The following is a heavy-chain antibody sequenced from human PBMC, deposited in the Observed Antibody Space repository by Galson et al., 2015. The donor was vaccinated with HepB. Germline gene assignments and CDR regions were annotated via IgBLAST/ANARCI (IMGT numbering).Heavy chain of an antibody. Sequence: SLRLSCAASGFTFRSYAMDWVRQAPGTGLEWVSGIGVNDGSIYYANSVKGRFTISRDNSKNTLYLQVNSLRVEDTAIYYCAKGRPERPPEHRGYDLPDYWGQGTLVTVSS. D-gene: IGHD5-12*01. CDR2: IGVNDGSI. CDR1: GFTFRSYA. V-gene: IGHV3-23*01. CDR3: AKGRPERPPEHRGYDLPDY. J-gene: IGHJ4*02.